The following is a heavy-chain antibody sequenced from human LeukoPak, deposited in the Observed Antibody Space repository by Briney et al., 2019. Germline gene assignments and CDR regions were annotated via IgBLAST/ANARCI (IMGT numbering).Heavy chain of an antibody. D-gene: IGHD3-10*01. CDR2: IIPTGNT. CDR3: ARSDGYGLVGI. CDR1: GDSFSEYY. J-gene: IGHJ3*02. V-gene: IGHV4-34*12. Sequence: SETLSLTCAVYGDSFSEYYWTWIRQPPGKGLEWIGEIIPTGNTKYTPSLRSRVTISVDKSKNQFSLKLSSVTAADTAVYYCARSDGYGLVGIWGQGTMVTVSS.